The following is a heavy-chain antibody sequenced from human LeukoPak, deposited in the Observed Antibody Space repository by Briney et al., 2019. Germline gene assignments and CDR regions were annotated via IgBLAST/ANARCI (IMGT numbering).Heavy chain of an antibody. CDR3: AKDLPMRVKGKFVY. J-gene: IGHJ4*02. D-gene: IGHD2-2*01. Sequence: GGSLRLSCAASGFTFSRNSMNWVRQAPGKGLEWVSSISPSSSYIDYADSVKGRFTISRDNAKNSLYLQMNSLRSEDTAVYYCAKDLPMRVKGKFVYWGQGTLVTVSS. CDR1: GFTFSRNS. CDR2: ISPSSSYI. V-gene: IGHV3-21*04.